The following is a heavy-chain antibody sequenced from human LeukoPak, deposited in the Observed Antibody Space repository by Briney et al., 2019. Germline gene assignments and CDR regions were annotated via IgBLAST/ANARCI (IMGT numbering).Heavy chain of an antibody. Sequence: ASVKVSCKASGYTFTSYYVHWVRQAPGQGLEWMGIINPSGGSTSYAQKFQGRVTMTRDTSTSTVYMELSSLRSEDTAVYYCARATPLRHCSSTSCYTTWFDPWGQGTLVTVSS. V-gene: IGHV1-46*01. CDR2: INPSGGST. CDR1: GYTFTSYY. CDR3: ARATPLRHCSSTSCYTTWFDP. D-gene: IGHD2-2*02. J-gene: IGHJ5*02.